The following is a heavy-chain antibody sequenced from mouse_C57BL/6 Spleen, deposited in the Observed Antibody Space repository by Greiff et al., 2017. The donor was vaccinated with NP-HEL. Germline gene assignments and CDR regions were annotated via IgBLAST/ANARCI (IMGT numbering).Heavy chain of an antibody. V-gene: IGHV1-62-2*01. Sequence: VQLQQSGAELVKPGASVKLSCKASGYTFSEYSIHWVKQRSGQGLEWIGWFYPGSGSIKYNEKFKDKATLTADKSSSTIYMELSRLTSEDSAVYFCARQEGDYGYCYFDYWGQGTTLTVSS. J-gene: IGHJ2*01. D-gene: IGHD2-2*01. CDR2: FYPGSGSI. CDR1: GYTFSEYS. CDR3: ARQEGDYGYCYFDY.